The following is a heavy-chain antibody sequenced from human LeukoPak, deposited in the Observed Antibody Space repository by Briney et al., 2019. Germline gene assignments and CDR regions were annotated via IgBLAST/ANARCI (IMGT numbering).Heavy chain of an antibody. CDR3: ARPLRAAGGFDP. J-gene: IGHJ5*02. CDR1: GGSISSGDYY. V-gene: IGHV4-39*01. D-gene: IGHD6-13*01. Sequence: SQTLSLTCTVSGGSISSGDYYWSWIRQPPGKGLEWIGSIYYSGSTYYNPSLKSRVTISVDTSKNQFSLKLSSVTAADTAVYYCARPLRAAGGFDPWGQGTLVTVSS. CDR2: IYYSGST.